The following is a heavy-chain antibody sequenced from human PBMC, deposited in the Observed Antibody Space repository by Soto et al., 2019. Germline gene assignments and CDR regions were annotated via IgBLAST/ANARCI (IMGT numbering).Heavy chain of an antibody. CDR2: IFYNGAT. CDR1: GVSITCGDYY. Sequence: SETLSLTCTVSGVSITCGDYYWSWIRQAPGKGLEWIGNIFYNGATSYNPSLESRVTISLDRSKNQFSLKLDSVTAADTAVYYCARDRRXTNSWSPGDSYHYGLDVWGQGTTVTVSS. CDR3: ARDRRXTNSWSPGDSYHYGLDV. D-gene: IGHD6-13*01. V-gene: IGHV4-30-4*01. J-gene: IGHJ6*02.